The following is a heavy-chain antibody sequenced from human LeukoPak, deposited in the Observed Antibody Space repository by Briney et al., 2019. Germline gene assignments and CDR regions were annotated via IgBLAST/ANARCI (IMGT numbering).Heavy chain of an antibody. Sequence: GGSLRLSCAASGFTFSSYSIHWVRQAPGKGLEWVAVISYDGSNKYYAGSVKGRFTISRDNSKNTLYLQVNSLRAEDTAVYYCAKSYMIFGVGRGLGDWFDPPGPGNPGHRLL. CDR3: AKSYMIFGVGRGLGDWFDP. CDR2: ISYDGSNK. CDR1: GFTFSSYS. V-gene: IGHV3-30-3*01. J-gene: IGHJ5*02. D-gene: IGHD3/OR15-3a*01.